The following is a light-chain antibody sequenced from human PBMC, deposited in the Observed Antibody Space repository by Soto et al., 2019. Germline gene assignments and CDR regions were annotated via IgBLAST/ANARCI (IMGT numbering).Light chain of an antibody. CDR2: DVS. CDR3: SSYTSSSGRSAV. Sequence: QSALTQPASVSGSPGQSITISCTGTSSDVGGYNYVSWYQQHPGKAPKLMIYDVSNRPSGVSNRFSGSKSGNTASLTISGLQAEDEDEYVCSSYTSSSGRSAVFGGGTQLTVL. CDR1: SSDVGGYNY. V-gene: IGLV2-14*01. J-gene: IGLJ7*01.